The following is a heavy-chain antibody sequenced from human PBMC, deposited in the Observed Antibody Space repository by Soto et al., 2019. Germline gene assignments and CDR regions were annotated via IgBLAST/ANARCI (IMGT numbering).Heavy chain of an antibody. D-gene: IGHD6-6*01. Sequence: SETLSLTCTVSGGSISGYYWSWIRQPPGKGLEWIGYISYSGSPNYNPSLKSRVTISIDTSQNQFSLKLSSVTAADTAVYYCARAGRSSSKTVFDYWGQGALVTVSS. CDR2: ISYSGSP. CDR3: ARAGRSSSKTVFDY. J-gene: IGHJ4*02. V-gene: IGHV4-59*01. CDR1: GGSISGYY.